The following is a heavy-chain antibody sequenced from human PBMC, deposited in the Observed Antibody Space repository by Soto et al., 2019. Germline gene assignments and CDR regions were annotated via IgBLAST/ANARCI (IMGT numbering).Heavy chain of an antibody. CDR3: ARKVTSGTRLYYFDY. D-gene: IGHD1-7*01. J-gene: IGHJ4*02. CDR1: DGSISSYY. CDR2: IYYSGST. V-gene: IGHV4-59*01. Sequence: PSETLSLTCTVSDGSISSYYWSWIRQPLGKGLEWIGYIYYSGSTNYNPSLKSRVTISVDTSKNQFSLKLSSVTAADTAVYYCARKVTSGTRLYYFDYWGQGTLVTVPS.